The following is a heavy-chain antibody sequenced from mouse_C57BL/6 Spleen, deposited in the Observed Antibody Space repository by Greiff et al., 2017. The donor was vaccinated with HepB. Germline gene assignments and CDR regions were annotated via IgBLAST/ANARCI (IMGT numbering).Heavy chain of an antibody. CDR2: ISDGGSYT. J-gene: IGHJ2*01. D-gene: IGHD1-1*01. CDR1: GFTFSSYA. CDR3: ARGGYYGSLDY. Sequence: EVHLVESGGGLVKPGGSLKLSCAASGFTFSSYAMSWVRQTPEKRLEWVATISDGGSYTYYPDNVKGRFTISRDNAKNNLYLQMSHLKSEDTAMYYCARGGYYGSLDYWGQGTTLTVSS. V-gene: IGHV5-4*01.